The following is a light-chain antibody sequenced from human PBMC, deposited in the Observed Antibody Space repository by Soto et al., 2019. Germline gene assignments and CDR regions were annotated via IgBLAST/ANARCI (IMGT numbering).Light chain of an antibody. J-gene: IGKJ4*02. CDR3: KQRNSWPLT. V-gene: IGKV3D-20*02. CDR1: QSVSSNY. Sequence: ESVCTQSPGTLSLSPGERATLSCRASQSVSSNYLAWYQQKPGQAHRLLIYGASTRATGIPARFSGSGSGTDFTLTISSLEPEECAVYFCKQRNSWPLTVGGVAQV. CDR2: GAS.